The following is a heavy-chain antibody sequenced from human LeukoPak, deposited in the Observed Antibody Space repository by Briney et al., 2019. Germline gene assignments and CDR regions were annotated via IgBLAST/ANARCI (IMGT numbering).Heavy chain of an antibody. J-gene: IGHJ6*02. CDR1: GDSVSGYY. CDR3: ARVRDYYYGMDV. CDR2: VYYSGSA. Sequence: SETLSLTCTVSGDSVSGYYWSWIRQPPGKGLEWIGYVYYSGSANYNPSLKSRVTISVDTSKNQFSLKLSSVTAADTAVYYCARVRDYYYGMDVWGQGTTVTVSS. V-gene: IGHV4-59*02.